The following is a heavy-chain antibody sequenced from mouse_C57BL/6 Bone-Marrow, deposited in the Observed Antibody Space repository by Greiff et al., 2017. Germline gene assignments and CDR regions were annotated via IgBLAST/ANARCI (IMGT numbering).Heavy chain of an antibody. CDR1: GFTFSDYY. Sequence: EVKLMESEGGLVQPGSSMKLSCTASGFTFSDYYMAWVRQVPEKGLEWVANINYDGSSTYYLDSLKSRFIISRDNAKNILYLQMSSLKSEDTATYYCARQDGNYVWFAYWGQGTLVTVSA. J-gene: IGHJ3*01. D-gene: IGHD2-1*01. V-gene: IGHV5-16*01. CDR3: ARQDGNYVWFAY. CDR2: INYDGSST.